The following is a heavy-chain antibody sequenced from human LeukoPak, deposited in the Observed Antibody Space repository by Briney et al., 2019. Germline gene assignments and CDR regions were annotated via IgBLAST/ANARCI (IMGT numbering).Heavy chain of an antibody. CDR3: ARDYYDSSGYQVAYYFDY. V-gene: IGHV1-69*13. CDR2: IIPIFGTA. D-gene: IGHD3-22*01. J-gene: IGHJ4*02. CDR1: GGTFSSYA. Sequence: SVKVSCKASGGTFSSYAISWVRQAPGQGLEWMGGIIPIFGTANYAQKFQGRVTITADESTSTAYMELSSLRSEDTAVYYCARDYYDSSGYQVAYYFDYWGQGTLVTVSS.